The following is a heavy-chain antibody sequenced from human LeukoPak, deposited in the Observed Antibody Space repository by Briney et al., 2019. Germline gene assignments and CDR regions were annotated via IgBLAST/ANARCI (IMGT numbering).Heavy chain of an antibody. CDR3: ARDRGDIVVVPAASGAFDI. D-gene: IGHD2-2*01. Sequence: WASVKVSCKASGGTFSSYTISWVRQASGQGLEWMGRIIPILGIANYAQKFQGRVTTTADKSTSTAYMELSSLRSEDTAVYYCARDRGDIVVVPAASGAFDIWGQGTMVTVSS. CDR2: IIPILGIA. V-gene: IGHV1-69*04. J-gene: IGHJ3*02. CDR1: GGTFSSYT.